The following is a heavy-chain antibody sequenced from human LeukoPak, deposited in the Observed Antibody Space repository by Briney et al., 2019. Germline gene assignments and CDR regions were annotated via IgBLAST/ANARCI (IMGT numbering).Heavy chain of an antibody. CDR1: GFTFSSYS. Sequence: GGSLRLSCATSGFTFSSYSMNWVRQAPGKGLEWVSAISGGGGSTYYADSVKGRFTISRDNSKNTLYLQMTSLRVDDTAVYYCAKDRVVGATDAFDMWGQGTMVIVSS. J-gene: IGHJ3*02. D-gene: IGHD1-26*01. V-gene: IGHV3-23*01. CDR2: ISGGGGST. CDR3: AKDRVVGATDAFDM.